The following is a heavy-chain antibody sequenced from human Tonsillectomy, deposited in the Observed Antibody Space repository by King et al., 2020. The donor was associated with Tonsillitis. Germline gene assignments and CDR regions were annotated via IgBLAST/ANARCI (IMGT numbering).Heavy chain of an antibody. J-gene: IGHJ6*03. Sequence: VQLQQWGAGLLKPSETLSLTCAVYGGSFSGYYWSWIRQPPGKGLEWIGEINHSGSTNYNPSLKSRVTISVDTSKNQFSLKLSSVTAADTAVYYCARGLKLLRGGNRNYYYSMDVWGKGTTVTVSS. CDR2: INHSGST. D-gene: IGHD2-15*01. V-gene: IGHV4-34*01. CDR1: GGSFSGYY. CDR3: ARGLKLLRGGNRNYYYSMDV.